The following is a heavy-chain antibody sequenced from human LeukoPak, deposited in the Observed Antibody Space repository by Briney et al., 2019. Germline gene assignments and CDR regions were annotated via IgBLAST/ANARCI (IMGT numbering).Heavy chain of an antibody. CDR3: ASTTRAVAGSFSLPALDYYYGMDG. D-gene: IGHD6-19*01. Sequence: SVKVSFKASGGTFSIYAISRVRQAPGQGLEWMGRIIPIFGIANYSQKFQGRVTITADKATSTTYMELSRLRPEDTAVYYCASTTRAVAGSFSLPALDYYYGMDGWGQGTTVTVSS. CDR1: GGTFSIYA. CDR2: IIPIFGIA. V-gene: IGHV1-69*04. J-gene: IGHJ6*02.